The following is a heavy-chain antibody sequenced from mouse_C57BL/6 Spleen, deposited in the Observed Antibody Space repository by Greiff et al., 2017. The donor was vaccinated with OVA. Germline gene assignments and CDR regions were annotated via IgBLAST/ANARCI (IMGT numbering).Heavy chain of an antibody. Sequence: QVQLQQPGAELVKPGASVKMSCKASGYTFTSYWITWVKQRPGQGLEWIGDIYPGSGSTNYNEKFKSKATLTVDTSSSTAYMQLSSLTSEDSAVYYCARGTTVADYYAMDYWGQGTSVTVSS. CDR1: GYTFTSYW. D-gene: IGHD1-1*01. J-gene: IGHJ4*01. CDR3: ARGTTVADYYAMDY. V-gene: IGHV1-55*01. CDR2: IYPGSGST.